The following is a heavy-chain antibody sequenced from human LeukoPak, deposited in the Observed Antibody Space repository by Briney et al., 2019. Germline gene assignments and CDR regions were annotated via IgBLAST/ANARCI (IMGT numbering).Heavy chain of an antibody. CDR1: SESFSGYF. D-gene: IGHD6-19*01. CDR2: INYSGST. CDR3: ASGSSGWYLYLDY. Sequence: SETLSLTCAIYSESFSGYFWSWIRQPPGKGLEWIGEINYSGSTNYNPSLKSRVTISVDTSKNQFSLKLSSVTAADTAVYYCASGSSGWYLYLDYWGQGTLVTVSS. J-gene: IGHJ4*02. V-gene: IGHV4-34*01.